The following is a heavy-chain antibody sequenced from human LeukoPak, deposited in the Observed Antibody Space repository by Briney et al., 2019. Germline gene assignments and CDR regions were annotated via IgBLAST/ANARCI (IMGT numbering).Heavy chain of an antibody. CDR3: ASGSAGYSSGWYWFDP. Sequence: PGGSLRLSCAASGFTVSSNYMSWVRQAPGKGLEWVSVIYSGGSTYYADSVKGRFTISRDNSKNTLYLQMNSLRAEDTAVYYCASGSAGYSSGWYWFDPGAREPWSPSPQ. V-gene: IGHV3-66*01. CDR1: GFTVSSNY. D-gene: IGHD6-19*01. J-gene: IGHJ5*02. CDR2: IYSGGST.